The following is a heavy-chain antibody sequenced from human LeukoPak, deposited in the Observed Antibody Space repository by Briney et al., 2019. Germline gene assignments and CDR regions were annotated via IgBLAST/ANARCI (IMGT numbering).Heavy chain of an antibody. CDR3: ARGFELDY. CDR1: GFIFRDYH. J-gene: IGHJ4*02. Sequence: GGSLRLSCAASGFIFRDYHMNWIRQAPGKGLEWVANIKQEGSEKYYVGSVKGRFTISRDDARNSLYLQMNSLRAEDTAVYFCARGFELDYWGQGTLVTVSS. CDR2: IKQEGSEK. V-gene: IGHV3-7*01.